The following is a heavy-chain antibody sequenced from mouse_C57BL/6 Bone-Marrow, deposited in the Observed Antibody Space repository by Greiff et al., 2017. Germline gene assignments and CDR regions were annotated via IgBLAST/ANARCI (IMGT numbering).Heavy chain of an antibody. D-gene: IGHD3-2*02. CDR1: GYTFTSYW. Sequence: QVQLQQPGAELVKPGASVKLSCKASGYTFTSYWMTWVKQRPGQGLEWIGMIHPNSGSTNYNEKFKSKATLTVDKSSSTAYVQLSSLTSEDSAVYYCARPAQAPYAMDDWGRGTSVTVSS. J-gene: IGHJ4*01. CDR3: ARPAQAPYAMDD. V-gene: IGHV1-64*01. CDR2: IHPNSGST.